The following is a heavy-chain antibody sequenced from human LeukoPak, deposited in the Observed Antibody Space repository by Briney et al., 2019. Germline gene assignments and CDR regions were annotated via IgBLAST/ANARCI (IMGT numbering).Heavy chain of an antibody. Sequence: GGSLRLSCVASGFTFSNAWMSWVRQAPGKGLEWVGRIKSKTDGGTTDYAAPVKGRFTISRDDSKNTLYLQMNSLKTEDTAVYYCTTDLVSSSGLRIDYWGQGTLVTVSS. D-gene: IGHD2-15*01. CDR1: GFTFSNAW. J-gene: IGHJ4*02. CDR2: IKSKTDGGTT. CDR3: TTDLVSSSGLRIDY. V-gene: IGHV3-15*01.